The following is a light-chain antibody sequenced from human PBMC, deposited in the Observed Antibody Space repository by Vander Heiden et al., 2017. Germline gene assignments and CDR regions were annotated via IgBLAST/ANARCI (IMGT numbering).Light chain of an antibody. J-gene: IGLJ2*01. Sequence: QTVVTQEPSLTVSPGGTVTLTCASSTGAVTSDYYPNWFQQKPGQGPREMMYSTSNKDGWNPGRFSGSLHGGKAALTLSGVQPEDEAEYYCLLYYGGAQLVFGGGTKLTVL. CDR3: LLYYGGAQLV. CDR2: STS. V-gene: IGLV7-43*01. CDR1: TGAVTSDYY.